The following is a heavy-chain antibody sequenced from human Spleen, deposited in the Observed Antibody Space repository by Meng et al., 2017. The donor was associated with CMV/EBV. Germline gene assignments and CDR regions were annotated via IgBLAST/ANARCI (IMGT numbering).Heavy chain of an antibody. CDR2: INHSGST. J-gene: IGHJ5*02. CDR1: YY. Sequence: YYWSWIRQPPGKGLEWIGEINHSGSTNSNPSLKSRVTISVDTSKNQFSLKLSSVTAADTAVYYCARGPRPRYCSSTSCYKSNNWFDPWGQGTLVTVSS. V-gene: IGHV4-34*01. CDR3: ARGPRPRYCSSTSCYKSNNWFDP. D-gene: IGHD2-2*02.